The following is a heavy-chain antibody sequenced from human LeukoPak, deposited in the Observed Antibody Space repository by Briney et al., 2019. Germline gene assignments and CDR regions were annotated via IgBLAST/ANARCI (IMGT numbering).Heavy chain of an antibody. V-gene: IGHV3-23*01. Sequence: GGSLRLSCAASGFTISSYGMSWVRQAPGKGLEWVSSISGGTTYYADSVKGQFTISRDNSKDTVSLQMNSLRAEDTAVYYCAKSVYASGNYWGQGTLVTVSS. J-gene: IGHJ4*02. CDR3: AKSVYASGNY. CDR2: ISGGTT. CDR1: GFTISSYG. D-gene: IGHD3-10*01.